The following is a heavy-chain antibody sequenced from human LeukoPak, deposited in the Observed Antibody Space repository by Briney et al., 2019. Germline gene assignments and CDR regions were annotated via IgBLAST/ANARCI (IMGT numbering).Heavy chain of an antibody. CDR2: IIPIFGTA. D-gene: IGHD6-25*01. CDR1: GDTFSSYA. V-gene: IGHV1-69*13. Sequence: SVKVSCKASGDTFSSYAISWVRQAPGQGLEWMGGIIPIFGTANYAQKFQGRVTITSDESTSTAYMELSSLRSEDTAVYYCARAHIPYRSGGNWFDPWGQGTLVTVSS. CDR3: ARAHIPYRSGGNWFDP. J-gene: IGHJ5*02.